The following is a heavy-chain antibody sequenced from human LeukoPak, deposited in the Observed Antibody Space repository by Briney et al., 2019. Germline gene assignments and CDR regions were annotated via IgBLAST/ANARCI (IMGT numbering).Heavy chain of an antibody. CDR2: IYSGGST. D-gene: IGHD3-9*01. CDR3: ARVETGYSYLFDY. J-gene: IGHJ4*02. V-gene: IGHV3-66*01. CDR1: GFTVSRNY. Sequence: GGSLRLSCAASGFTVSRNYMSWVRQAPGKGLEWVSVIYSGGSTYYADSVKGRFTISRDNSKNTLYLQMNGLRAEDTAVYYCARVETGYSYLFDYWGQGTLVTVSS.